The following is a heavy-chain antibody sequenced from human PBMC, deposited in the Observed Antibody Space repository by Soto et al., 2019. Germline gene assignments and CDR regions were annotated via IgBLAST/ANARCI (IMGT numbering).Heavy chain of an antibody. J-gene: IGHJ5*02. Sequence: ASVKVSCKASGGTFSSYTISWVRRAPGQGLEWMGRVIPILDIAKYAQRFQCRVTITADKSRSTAYMELSSLTTEDTVVYYCARGRGRLPLGYCSGGSCYSHDWLIPWGQGTLVTVSS. V-gene: IGHV1-69*02. CDR2: VIPILDIA. D-gene: IGHD2-15*01. CDR3: ARGRGRLPLGYCSGGSCYSHDWLIP. CDR1: GGTFSSYT.